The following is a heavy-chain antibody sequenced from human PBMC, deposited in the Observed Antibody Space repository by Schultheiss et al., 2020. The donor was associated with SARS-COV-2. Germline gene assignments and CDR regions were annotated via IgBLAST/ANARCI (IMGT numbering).Heavy chain of an antibody. CDR2: IYHSGST. CDR3: ARHADFPTYYYMDV. J-gene: IGHJ6*03. V-gene: IGHV4-34*01. Sequence: SQTLSLTCAVYGGSFSGYYWSWVRQPPGKGLEWIGEIYHSGSTNYNPSLKSRVTISVDTSKNQFSLKLSSVTAADTAVYYCARHADFPTYYYMDVWGKGTTVTVSS. CDR1: GGSFSGYY. D-gene: IGHD3-3*01.